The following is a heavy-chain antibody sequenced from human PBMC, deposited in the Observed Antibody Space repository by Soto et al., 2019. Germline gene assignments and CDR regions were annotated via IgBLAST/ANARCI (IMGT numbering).Heavy chain of an antibody. Sequence: EVQLLESGGGLLQPGASLRLSCAASGFTFSNYAMNWVRQAPGKGLEWVSGISGSGGSTYYADSVKGRCTISRDNYKDTLYLVLNSLRAEGTALYYCAKDPDCSGPNFDSWGQGPLVTVSS. J-gene: IGHJ4*02. CDR1: GFTFSNYA. CDR2: ISGSGGST. V-gene: IGHV3-23*01. CDR3: AKDPDCSGPNFDS. D-gene: IGHD3-10*02.